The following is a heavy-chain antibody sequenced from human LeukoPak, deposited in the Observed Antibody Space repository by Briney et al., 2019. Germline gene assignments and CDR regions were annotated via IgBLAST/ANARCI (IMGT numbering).Heavy chain of an antibody. CDR2: INQDGSEK. CDR1: GFSFSNYR. Sequence: GGALRLSCAASGFSFSNYRLYLVRGAPGEGLEWVANINQDGSEKYYVDSVKGRFTISRDNAKNSLFLQLNSLRAEDTAVYYCARDTRTFDYWGQGTLVTVSS. CDR3: ARDTRTFDY. J-gene: IGHJ4*02. D-gene: IGHD1-26*01. V-gene: IGHV3-7*01.